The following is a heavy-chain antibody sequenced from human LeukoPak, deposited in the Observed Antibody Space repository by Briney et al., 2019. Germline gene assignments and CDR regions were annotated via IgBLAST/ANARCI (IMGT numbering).Heavy chain of an antibody. V-gene: IGHV3-73*01. CDR1: GFSFTNAW. CDR3: TGFGLTMVVPID. J-gene: IGHJ4*02. Sequence: GGSLRLSCAASGFSFTNAWMSWVRQAPGRGLEWVGRIRIKANSYATAYAASVIGRFTISRDDSKNTAYLQMNSLKTEDTAVYYCTGFGLTMVVPIDWGQGTLVSVST. CDR2: IRIKANSYAT. D-gene: IGHD4-23*01.